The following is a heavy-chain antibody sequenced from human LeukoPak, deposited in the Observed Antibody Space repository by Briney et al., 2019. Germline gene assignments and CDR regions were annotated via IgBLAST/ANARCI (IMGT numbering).Heavy chain of an antibody. Sequence: ASVTVSCKASGYTFTGYYIHWVRPAPGQGLEGMGWINPNSGGTKYAQQFQGRVTMTRDTSISTAYMEMSRLRSDDTAVYYCARDLPYDSSGYYSYFDYWGPGTLVTVSS. CDR3: ARDLPYDSSGYYSYFDY. V-gene: IGHV1-2*02. J-gene: IGHJ4*02. CDR1: GYTFTGYY. D-gene: IGHD3-22*01. CDR2: INPNSGGT.